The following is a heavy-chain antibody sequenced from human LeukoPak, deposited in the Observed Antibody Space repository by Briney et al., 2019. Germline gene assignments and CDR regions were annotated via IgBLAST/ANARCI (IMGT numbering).Heavy chain of an antibody. CDR3: ARWYSSGYYSYWFDP. CDR1: GGSISSYY. J-gene: IGHJ5*02. Sequence: SETLSLTCTVSGGSISSYYWSWIRQPPGKGLEWIGYIYYSGSTNYNPSLKSRVTISVDTSKNQFSLKLSSVTAADTAVYYCARWYSSGYYSYWFDPWGQGTLVTVSS. D-gene: IGHD3-22*01. CDR2: IYYSGST. V-gene: IGHV4-59*01.